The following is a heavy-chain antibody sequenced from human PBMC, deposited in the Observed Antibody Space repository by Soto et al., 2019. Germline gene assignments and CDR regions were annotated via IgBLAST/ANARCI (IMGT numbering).Heavy chain of an antibody. V-gene: IGHV3-30-3*01. CDR3: ARERREFDSSGYYNLDWFDP. CDR1: GFTFSSYA. D-gene: IGHD3-22*01. CDR2: ISYDGSNK. Sequence: PGGSLRLSCAASGFTFSSYAMHWVRQAPGKGLEWVAVISYDGSNKYYADSVKGRFTISRDNSKNTLYLQMNSLRAEDTAVYYCARERREFDSSGYYNLDWFDPWGQGTLVTVSS. J-gene: IGHJ5*02.